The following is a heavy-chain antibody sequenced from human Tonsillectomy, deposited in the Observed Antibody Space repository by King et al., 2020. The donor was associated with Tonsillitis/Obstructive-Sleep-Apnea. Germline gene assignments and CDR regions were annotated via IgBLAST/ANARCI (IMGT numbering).Heavy chain of an antibody. D-gene: IGHD2-2*01. J-gene: IGHJ2*01. Sequence: VQLPQWGAGLLKPSETLSLTCAVYGGSFSGYYWSWIRQPPGNGLEWIGEINHSGSTNYNPSLKSRVTISVDTSKNQFSLKLSSVTAADTAVYYCARVVGVPAARYKRAYRYFDLWGRGTLVTVSS. CDR3: ARVVGVPAARYKRAYRYFDL. CDR2: INHSGST. V-gene: IGHV4-34*01. CDR1: GGSFSGYY.